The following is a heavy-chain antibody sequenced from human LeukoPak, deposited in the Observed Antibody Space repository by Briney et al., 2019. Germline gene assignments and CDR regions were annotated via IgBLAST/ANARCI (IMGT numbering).Heavy chain of an antibody. CDR3: ARWGIYGDSRNWYFDI. V-gene: IGHV3-23*01. J-gene: IGHJ2*01. CDR1: GFTFSSYA. D-gene: IGHD4-17*01. Sequence: GGSLRLSCAASGFTFSSYAMTWVRQGPGKGLEWVSEISGSGGSVYYADSVKGRFTISRDNSKNTLYLQMNSLRAEDTAVYYCARWGIYGDSRNWYFDIWGRGTLVTVS. CDR2: ISGSGGSV.